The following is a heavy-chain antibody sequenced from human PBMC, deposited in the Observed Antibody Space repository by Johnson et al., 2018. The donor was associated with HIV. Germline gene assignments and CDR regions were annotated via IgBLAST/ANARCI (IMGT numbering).Heavy chain of an antibody. D-gene: IGHD3-10*01. V-gene: IGHV3-9*01. Sequence: EVQLVESGGGVVQPGRSLRLSCAASGFTFSSYAMHWVRQAPGKGLEWVSGISWNSGSIGYADYVKGRFTISRDNAKTSLYLQMNSLRAEDTALYYCAKAVVSGESYSYAFDIWGQGTMVTVSS. CDR1: GFTFSSYA. J-gene: IGHJ3*02. CDR2: ISWNSGSI. CDR3: AKAVVSGESYSYAFDI.